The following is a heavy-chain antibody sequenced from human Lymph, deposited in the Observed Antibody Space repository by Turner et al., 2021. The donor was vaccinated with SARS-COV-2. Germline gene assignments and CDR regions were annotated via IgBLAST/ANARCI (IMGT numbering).Heavy chain of an antibody. D-gene: IGHD1-1*01. CDR2: FYKIGSI. V-gene: IGHV4-59*08. Sequence: QVQLQESGPGLVRPSGTLSLTCTVPGVSISSQSWSWIRQSPGRGLEWIGYFYKIGSIDYNPTLRSRVTISVDTSKNQLSLNLISMTAADTAVYYCARHQGSTSGYDHGMNVWGQGTAVIVSS. J-gene: IGHJ6*02. CDR3: ARHQGSTSGYDHGMNV. CDR1: GVSISSQS.